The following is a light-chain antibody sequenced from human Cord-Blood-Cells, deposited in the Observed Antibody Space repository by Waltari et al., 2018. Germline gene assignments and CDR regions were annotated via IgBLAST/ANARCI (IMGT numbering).Light chain of an antibody. Sequence: QSALTQPRSVSGSPGQSVTISCTGTSSDVGGYNYVSWYQQHPGKAPKLMIYDVSKRPSGLLDLFAGSKSGNTASLTISGLQAEEEADYYCCAYAGSYTFVFGTGTKVTVL. CDR3: CAYAGSYTFV. V-gene: IGLV2-11*01. J-gene: IGLJ1*01. CDR1: SSDVGGYNY. CDR2: DVS.